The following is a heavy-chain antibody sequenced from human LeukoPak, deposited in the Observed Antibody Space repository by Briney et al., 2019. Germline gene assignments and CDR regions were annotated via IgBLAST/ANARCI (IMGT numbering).Heavy chain of an antibody. CDR3: ARGVAYYYGSGRLHTPYAAYGMDV. V-gene: IGHV1-8*01. Sequence: ASVKVSCKASVYTFTSYDINWVRQATGQGLEWMGWINPNSGNAGDAHKFQGRVTMTRNTSISTAYIALTSLRSKDTAAYYRARGVAYYYGSGRLHTPYAAYGMDVWGQGTTVTVSS. CDR2: INPNSGNA. CDR1: VYTFTSYD. J-gene: IGHJ6*02. D-gene: IGHD3-10*01.